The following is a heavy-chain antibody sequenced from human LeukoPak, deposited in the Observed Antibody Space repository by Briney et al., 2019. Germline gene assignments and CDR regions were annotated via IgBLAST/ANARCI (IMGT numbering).Heavy chain of an antibody. CDR3: ARHGPPRRYCGGDCYSIVSWFDP. Sequence: PSETLSLTCAVYGGSFSGYYLSWIRQPPGKGLEWIGEINHSGSTNYNPSLKSRVTISVDTSKNQFSLKLSSVTAADTAVYYCARHGPPRRYCGGDCYSIVSWFDPWGQGTLVTVSS. CDR2: INHSGST. V-gene: IGHV4-34*01. D-gene: IGHD2-21*02. J-gene: IGHJ5*02. CDR1: GGSFSGYY.